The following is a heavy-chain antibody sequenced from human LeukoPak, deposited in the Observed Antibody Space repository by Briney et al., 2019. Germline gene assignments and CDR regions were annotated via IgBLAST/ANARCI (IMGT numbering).Heavy chain of an antibody. V-gene: IGHV1-46*01. CDR2: INPSGGST. CDR1: GYTFTGYY. D-gene: IGHD5-24*01. CDR3: ARDPDGLGGDY. Sequence: ASVKVSCKASGYTFTGYYMHWVRQAPGQGLEWMGIINPSGGSTSYAQKFQGRVTMTRDTSTSTVYMELGSLRSEDTAVYYCARDPDGLGGDYWGQGTLVTVSS. J-gene: IGHJ4*02.